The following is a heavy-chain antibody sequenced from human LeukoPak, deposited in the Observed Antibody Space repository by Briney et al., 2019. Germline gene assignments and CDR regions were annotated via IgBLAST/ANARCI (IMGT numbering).Heavy chain of an antibody. CDR1: GHSISSSSRYY. CDR3: ARAVGYNFGRAHFDY. D-gene: IGHD5-24*01. J-gene: IGHJ4*02. Sequence: PSETLSLTCTVSGHSISSSSRYYWGWIRQPPGEGLEWIGNIYYDGTTYYNSSLKSRVTFSLDTSKNQFSLQLTSVTAADTAVYYRARAVGYNFGRAHFDYWGQGTLVTVSS. CDR2: IYYDGTT. V-gene: IGHV4-39*07.